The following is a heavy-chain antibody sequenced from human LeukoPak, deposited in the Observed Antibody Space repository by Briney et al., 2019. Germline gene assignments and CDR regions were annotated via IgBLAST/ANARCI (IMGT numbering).Heavy chain of an antibody. CDR1: GGSISTYY. J-gene: IGHJ3*02. Sequence: PSETLSLTCTVSGGSISTYYWNWIRQPPGKGLEWIGYIYYSGSTNYNPSLKNRVTISVDTSKNQFSLRLSSLTAADTAVYYCARDDVDAFDIWGQGTMVTVSS. CDR2: IYYSGST. CDR3: ARDDVDAFDI. V-gene: IGHV4-59*01.